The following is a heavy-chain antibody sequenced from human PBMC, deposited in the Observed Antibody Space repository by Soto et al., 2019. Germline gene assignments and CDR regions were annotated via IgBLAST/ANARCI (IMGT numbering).Heavy chain of an antibody. CDR2: IYYSGST. J-gene: IGHJ4*02. Sequence: PSETLSLTCTVSDGSISSYYWSWIRQPPGKGLEWIGYIYYSGSTNYNPSLKSRVTISVDTSKNQFSLKLSSVTAADTAVYYCARDFDYWGQGTLVTVSS. CDR3: ARDFDY. CDR1: DGSISSYY. V-gene: IGHV4-59*01.